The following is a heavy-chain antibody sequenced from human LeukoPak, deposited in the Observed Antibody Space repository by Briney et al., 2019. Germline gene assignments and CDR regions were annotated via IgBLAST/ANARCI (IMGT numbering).Heavy chain of an antibody. CDR2: ISYDGSNK. CDR3: AMGYQLPQNWFDP. CDR1: GFTFSSYG. J-gene: IGHJ5*02. D-gene: IGHD2-2*01. V-gene: IGHV3-30*03. Sequence: GGSLRLSCAASGFTFSSYGMHWVRQAPGKGLEWVAVISYDGSNKYYADSVKGRFTISRDNSKNTLYLQMNSLRAEDTAVYYCAMGYQLPQNWFDPWGQGTLVTVSS.